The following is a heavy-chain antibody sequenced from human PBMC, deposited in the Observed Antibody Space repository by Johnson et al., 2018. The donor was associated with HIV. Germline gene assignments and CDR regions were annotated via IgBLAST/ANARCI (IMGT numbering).Heavy chain of an antibody. CDR2: IKSKTDGSSS. CDR1: GFTFSNAW. Sequence: VQLVESGGGLVKPGGSLRLSCAASGFTFSNAWMSWVRQAPGKGLEWVGRIKSKTDGSSSSYADSVKGRFTISRDNAKNTLYLQLNSLRGEEKEIEEGARAQLLADDAFNNWGQGTMVTVSS. CDR3: ARAQLLADDAFNN. D-gene: IGHD6-6*01. V-gene: IGHV3-15*05. J-gene: IGHJ3*02.